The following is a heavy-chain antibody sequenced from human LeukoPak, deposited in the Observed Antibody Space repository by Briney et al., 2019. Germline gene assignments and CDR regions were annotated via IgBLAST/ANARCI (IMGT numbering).Heavy chain of an antibody. CDR3: ARERGWDAFDI. J-gene: IGHJ3*02. CDR1: GYTFTSYG. CDR2: MNPNSGNT. V-gene: IGHV1-8*03. Sequence: GASVKVSCKASGYTFTSYGISWVRQAPGQGLEWMGWMNPNSGNTGYAQKFQGRVTITRNTSISTAYMELSSLRSEDTAVYYCARERGWDAFDIWGQGTMVTVSS. D-gene: IGHD3-10*01.